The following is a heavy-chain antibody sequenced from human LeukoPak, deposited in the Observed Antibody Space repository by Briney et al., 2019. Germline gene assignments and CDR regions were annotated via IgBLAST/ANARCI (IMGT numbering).Heavy chain of an antibody. V-gene: IGHV3-33*01. CDR1: GFTFSSYG. J-gene: IGHJ5*02. D-gene: IGHD2-2*01. Sequence: GGSLRLSCAASGFTFSSYGMHWVRQAPGKGLEWVAVIWYDGSNKHYADSVKGRFTISRDNSKNTLYLQMNSLRAEDTAVYYCARVHAQRYCSRTSCQNWFDPWGQGTLVTVSS. CDR3: ARVHAQRYCSRTSCQNWFDP. CDR2: IWYDGSNK.